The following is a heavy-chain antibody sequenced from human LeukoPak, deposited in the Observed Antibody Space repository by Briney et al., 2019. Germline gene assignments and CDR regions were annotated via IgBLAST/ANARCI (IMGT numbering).Heavy chain of an antibody. J-gene: IGHJ4*02. D-gene: IGHD3-22*01. CDR1: GFTFSSYA. V-gene: IGHV3-23*01. CDR3: AKEGHYYDSGGYYPRYFDY. CDR2: ISGSGGST. Sequence: GGSLRLSCAASGFTFSSYAMSWVRQAPGKGLEWVSAISGSGGSTYYADSVKGRFTISRDNSRNSLYLQMNRLRTEDTALYCCAKEGHYYDSGGYYPRYFDYWGQGTLVTVSS.